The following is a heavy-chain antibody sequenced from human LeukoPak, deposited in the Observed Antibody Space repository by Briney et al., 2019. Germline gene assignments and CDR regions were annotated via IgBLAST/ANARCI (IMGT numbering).Heavy chain of an antibody. CDR2: IYYSGST. V-gene: IGHV4-59*08. D-gene: IGHD2-15*01. J-gene: IGHJ4*02. CDR3: AGLLGYCSGGSCYTYYFDY. CDR1: GGSISSYY. Sequence: PSETLSLTCTVSGGSISSYYWSWIRQPPGKGLEWIGYIYYSGSTNYNPSLKSRVTISVDTSKNQSSLKLSSVTAADTAVYYCAGLLGYCSGGSCYTYYFDYWGQGTLVTVSS.